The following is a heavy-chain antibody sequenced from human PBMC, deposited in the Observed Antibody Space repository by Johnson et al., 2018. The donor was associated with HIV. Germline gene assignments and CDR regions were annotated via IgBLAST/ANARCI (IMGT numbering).Heavy chain of an antibody. V-gene: IGHV3-20*04. D-gene: IGHD6-19*01. J-gene: IGHJ3*02. Sequence: VHLVESGGSVVRPGGSLRLSCAASGFKFNDYDMSWVRQVPGKGLEWVSGINWNGGSTNYADCVRGRFIISRDNAKNSLFLQMNSLRPEDMGMYYCARVGAGHISGPDMVFDIWGQGTMVTVSS. CDR3: ARVGAGHISGPDMVFDI. CDR2: INWNGGST. CDR1: GFKFNDYD.